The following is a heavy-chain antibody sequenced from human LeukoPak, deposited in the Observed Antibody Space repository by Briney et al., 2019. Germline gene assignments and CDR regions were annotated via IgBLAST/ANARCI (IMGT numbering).Heavy chain of an antibody. Sequence: SETLSLTCTVSGGSINGYYWTWIRQSPGKGLEWIGYVYYSGSTNYNPSLKSRVTISVDTSKNQFSLKLSSVTAADTAVYYCARGWGYFDYWGQGTLVTVSS. CDR2: VYYSGST. D-gene: IGHD7-27*01. J-gene: IGHJ4*02. CDR3: ARGWGYFDY. V-gene: IGHV4-59*01. CDR1: GGSINGYY.